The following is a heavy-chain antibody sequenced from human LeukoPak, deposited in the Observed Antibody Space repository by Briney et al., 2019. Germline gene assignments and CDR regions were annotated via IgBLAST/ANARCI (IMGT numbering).Heavy chain of an antibody. CDR3: ASINSRTN. V-gene: IGHV1-8*01. D-gene: IGHD4-23*01. J-gene: IGHJ4*02. CDR2: MNTNSGNT. Sequence: ASVKVSCKASGYPFTSYNVNWVRQATGQGLEWMGWMNTNSGNTGYSQNFQGRVTMTRDTSISTAYMELSSLMSEDTAVYYCASINSRTNWGQGTLVTVSS. CDR1: GYPFTSYN.